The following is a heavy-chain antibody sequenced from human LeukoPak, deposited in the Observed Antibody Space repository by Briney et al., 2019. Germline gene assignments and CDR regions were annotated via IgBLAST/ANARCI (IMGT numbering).Heavy chain of an antibody. CDR3: ARDPSSGWHGDAFDI. D-gene: IGHD6-19*01. V-gene: IGHV4-4*07. Sequence: KPSETPSLTCTVSGGSISSYYWSWIRQPAGKGLEWIGRIYTRGSTNYNASLKSRVTMSVDTSKNQFSLKLSSVTAADTAVYYCARDPSSGWHGDAFDIWGQGTMVTVSS. CDR2: IYTRGST. CDR1: GGSISSYY. J-gene: IGHJ3*02.